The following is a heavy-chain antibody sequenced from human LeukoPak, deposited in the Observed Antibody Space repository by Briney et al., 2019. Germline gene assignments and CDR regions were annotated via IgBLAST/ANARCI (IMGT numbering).Heavy chain of an antibody. Sequence: GASVKVPCKASGYTFTSYDINWVRQATGQGLEWMGWMNPNSGNTGYAQKFQGRVTMTRNTSISTAYMELSSLRSEDTAVYYCASEMWRHLDAFDIWGQGTMVTVSS. D-gene: IGHD2-21*01. CDR1: GYTFTSYD. V-gene: IGHV1-8*01. CDR2: MNPNSGNT. CDR3: ASEMWRHLDAFDI. J-gene: IGHJ3*02.